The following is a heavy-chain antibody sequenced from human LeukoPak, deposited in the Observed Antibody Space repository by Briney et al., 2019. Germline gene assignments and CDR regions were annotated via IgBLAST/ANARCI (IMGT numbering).Heavy chain of an antibody. D-gene: IGHD6-6*01. V-gene: IGHV1-2*02. Sequence: ASVKVSCKASGYTFTGYYMHWVRQAPGQGLEWMGWINPNSGGTNYAQKFQGRVTMTRDTSISTAYMELSRLRSDDTAVYYCARPPYSSSPNDAFDIWGQGTMVTVSS. CDR2: INPNSGGT. J-gene: IGHJ3*02. CDR1: GYTFTGYY. CDR3: ARPPYSSSPNDAFDI.